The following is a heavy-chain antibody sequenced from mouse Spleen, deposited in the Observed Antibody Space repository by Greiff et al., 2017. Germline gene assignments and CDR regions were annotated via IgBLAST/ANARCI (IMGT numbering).Heavy chain of an antibody. V-gene: IGHV1-81*01. Sequence: VKLVESGAELARPGASVKLSCKASGYTFTSYGISWVKQRTGQGLEWIGEIYPRSGNTYYNEKFKGKATLTADKSSSTAYMELRSLTSEDSAVYFCARRYYDGSYGFAYWGQGTLVTVSA. CDR1: GYTFTSYG. CDR3: ARRYYDGSYGFAY. CDR2: IYPRSGNT. J-gene: IGHJ3*01. D-gene: IGHD1-1*01.